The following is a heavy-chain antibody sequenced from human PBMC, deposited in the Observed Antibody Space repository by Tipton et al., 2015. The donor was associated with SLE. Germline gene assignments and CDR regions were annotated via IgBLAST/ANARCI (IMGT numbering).Heavy chain of an antibody. CDR3: ARGPPERYFDGAFDI. J-gene: IGHJ3*02. CDR1: GLTVSSNY. CDR2: IYTGGST. Sequence: SLRLSCAASGLTVSSNYMNWVRQAPGKGLEWVSVIYTGGSTYYADSVKGRFTISRDNSKNTLYLQMNSLRAEDTAVYYCARGPPERYFDGAFDIWGQGTRVTVSS. V-gene: IGHV3-66*02. D-gene: IGHD3-9*01.